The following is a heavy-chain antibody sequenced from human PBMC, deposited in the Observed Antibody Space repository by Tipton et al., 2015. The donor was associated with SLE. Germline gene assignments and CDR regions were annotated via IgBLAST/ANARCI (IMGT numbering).Heavy chain of an antibody. CDR1: GFTFSDYY. CDR3: ARGSYTSNWFPIGAFDI. V-gene: IGHV3-11*01. CDR2: ISSSGTTI. J-gene: IGHJ3*02. Sequence: SLRLSCAASGFTFSDYYMSWIRQAPGKGLEWVSNISSSGTTISYADSVKGRFTISRDNAKNSLYLQMSSLRAEDTAVYYCARGSYTSNWFPIGAFDIWGQGTMVTVSS. D-gene: IGHD6-13*01.